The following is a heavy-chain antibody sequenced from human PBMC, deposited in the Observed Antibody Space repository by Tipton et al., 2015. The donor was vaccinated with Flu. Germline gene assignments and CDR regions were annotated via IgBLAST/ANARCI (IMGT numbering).Heavy chain of an antibody. CDR2: ILDRGGA. D-gene: IGHD3-10*02. J-gene: IGHJ4*02. CDR1: GGSISSHY. V-gene: IGHV4-59*08. CDR3: ARLSYYDVDLKNFYFDY. Sequence: GLVKPSGTLSLTCTVSGGSISSHYWTWIRQPPGKGLEWIGYILDRGGANYNPSLKSRVTISADTSKSQFSLKLRSVTAADTAVYYCARLSYYDVDLKNFYFDYWGQGALVTVSS.